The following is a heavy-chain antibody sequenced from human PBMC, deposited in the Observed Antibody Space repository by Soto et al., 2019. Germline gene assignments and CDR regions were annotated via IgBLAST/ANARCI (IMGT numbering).Heavy chain of an antibody. V-gene: IGHV4-30-4*01. CDR1: GGSISSGGYY. CDR2: IYYSGST. Sequence: SETLSLTCTVSGGSISSGGYYWSWINQPPGKGLEWIGYIYYSGSTYYNPSLKSRVTISVDTSKNQFSLKLSSVTAADTAVYYCARAGSIAVAGSEYFQHWGQGTLVTVSS. D-gene: IGHD6-19*01. J-gene: IGHJ1*01. CDR3: ARAGSIAVAGSEYFQH.